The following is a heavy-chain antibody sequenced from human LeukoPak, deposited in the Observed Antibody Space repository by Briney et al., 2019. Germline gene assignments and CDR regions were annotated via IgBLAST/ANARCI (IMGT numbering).Heavy chain of an antibody. CDR2: IIPILGIA. D-gene: IGHD6-13*01. CDR3: ARGHLYSSSWYSGEGDAFDI. V-gene: IGHV1-69*04. Sequence: ASVKVSCKASGGTFSSYAISWVRQAPGQGLEWMGRIIPILGIANYAQKFQGRVTITADKSTSTAYMELSSLRSEDTAVYYCARGHLYSSSWYSGEGDAFDIWGQGTMVTVSS. CDR1: GGTFSSYA. J-gene: IGHJ3*02.